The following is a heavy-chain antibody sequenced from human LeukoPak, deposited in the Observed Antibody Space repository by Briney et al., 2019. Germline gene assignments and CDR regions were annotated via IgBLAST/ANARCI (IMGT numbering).Heavy chain of an antibody. CDR2: IWYDGSNK. D-gene: IGHD2-2*01. J-gene: IGHJ3*02. CDR1: GFTFSSYG. CDR3: ARGVVVPAATDAFDI. Sequence: PGGSLRLSCAASGFTFSSYGMHWVRQAPGKGLEWVAVIWYDGSNKYYADSVKGRFTISRGNAKNSLYLQMNSLRAEDTAVYYCARGVVVPAATDAFDIWGQGTMVTVSS. V-gene: IGHV3-33*01.